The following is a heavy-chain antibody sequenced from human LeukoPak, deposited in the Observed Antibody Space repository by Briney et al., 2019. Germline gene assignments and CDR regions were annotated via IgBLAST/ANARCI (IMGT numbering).Heavy chain of an antibody. CDR2: ISGSGGST. CDR1: GFTFSSYA. Sequence: PGGSLRLSCAVSGFTFSSYAMSWVRQAPGKGLEWVSAISGSGGSTYYADSVKGRFTISRDNSKNTLYLQMNSLRAEDTAVYYCARDAGNSGYGCDLWGQGTLVTVSS. D-gene: IGHD5-12*01. V-gene: IGHV3-23*01. CDR3: ARDAGNSGYGCDL. J-gene: IGHJ5*02.